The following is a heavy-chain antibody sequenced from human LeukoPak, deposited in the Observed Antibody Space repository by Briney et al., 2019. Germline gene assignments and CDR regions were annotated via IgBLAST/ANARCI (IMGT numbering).Heavy chain of an antibody. J-gene: IGHJ4*02. CDR1: GYTFTSYD. V-gene: IGHV1-8*01. D-gene: IGHD3-22*01. CDR2: MNPNSGNT. CDR3: ARPLYYYDSSGYYSKGLLGN. Sequence: ASVKVSCKASGYTFTSYDINWVRQATGQGLEWMGWMNPNSGNTGYAQKFQGGVTMTRDTSISTAYMELSRLRSDDTAVYYCARPLYYYDSSGYYSKGLLGNWGQGTLVTVSS.